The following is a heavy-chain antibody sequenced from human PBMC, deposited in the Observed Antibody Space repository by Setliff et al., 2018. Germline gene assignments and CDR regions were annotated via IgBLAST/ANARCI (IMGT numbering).Heavy chain of an antibody. CDR2: IYHSGST. V-gene: IGHV4-39*01. CDR3: ARVPQEALYYYDRGNHFDS. J-gene: IGHJ4*02. D-gene: IGHD3-22*01. Sequence: PSETLSLTCRVSGGSISSGNYYWGLIRQPPGKGLEWVATIYHSGSTYSNPSLKSRLIISVDAPDNQFSVKLSSVTAADTAVYYCARVPQEALYYYDRGNHFDSWGQGTLVTVSS. CDR1: GGSISSGNYY.